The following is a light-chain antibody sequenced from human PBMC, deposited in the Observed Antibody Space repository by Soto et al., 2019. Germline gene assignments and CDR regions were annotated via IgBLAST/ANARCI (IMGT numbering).Light chain of an antibody. Sequence: VLTQPPSASGTPGQRVTISCSGSSSNIGNSIVNWYQHVPGTAPRLLIYSNDQRPSGVPDRFSGSKSGTSASLAITGLQSEDEADYYCAAWDDSRLGSWVFGGGTQLTVL. J-gene: IGLJ3*02. CDR1: SSNIGNSI. CDR3: AAWDDSRLGSWV. CDR2: SND. V-gene: IGLV1-44*01.